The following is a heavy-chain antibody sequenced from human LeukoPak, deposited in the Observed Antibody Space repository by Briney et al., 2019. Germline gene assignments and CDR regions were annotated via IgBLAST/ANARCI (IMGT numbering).Heavy chain of an antibody. D-gene: IGHD6-19*01. J-gene: IGHJ4*02. CDR3: ARERGLAALDY. CDR1: GFTFDDYG. CDR2: IYSGGST. Sequence: GGSLRLSCAASGFTFDDYGMSWVRQAPGKGLEWVSVIYSGGSTYYADSVKGRFTISRDNSKNTLYLQMNSLRAEDTAVYYCARERGLAALDYWGQGTLVTVSS. V-gene: IGHV3-66*01.